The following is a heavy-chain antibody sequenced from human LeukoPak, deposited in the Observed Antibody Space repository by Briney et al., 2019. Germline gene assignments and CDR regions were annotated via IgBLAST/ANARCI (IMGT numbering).Heavy chain of an antibody. D-gene: IGHD3-10*01. CDR1: GGSISSSSYY. CDR3: ARGAPHYYGSGSYPY. CDR2: IYYSGST. Sequence: KPSETLSLTCTVSGGSISSSSYYWGWIRQPPGKGLEWIGSIYYSGSTYYNPSLKSRVTISVDTSKNQFSLKPSSVTAADTAVYYCARGAPHYYGSGSYPYWGQGTLVTVSS. J-gene: IGHJ4*02. V-gene: IGHV4-39*01.